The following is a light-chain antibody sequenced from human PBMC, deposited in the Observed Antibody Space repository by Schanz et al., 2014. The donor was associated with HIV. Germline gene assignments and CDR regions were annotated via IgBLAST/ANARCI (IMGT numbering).Light chain of an antibody. CDR2: DDD. CDR3: GTWDSSLRAVV. J-gene: IGLJ2*01. CDR1: SSNIGAGYD. Sequence: QSVLTQPPSLSGAPGQRVSLSCNGTSSNIGAGYDVHWYQQFPGTAPKLLIFDDDSRPSGVPDRFSGSKSGTSATLGITGLQTGDEADYYCGTWDSSLRAVVFGGGTKLTVL. V-gene: IGLV1-40*01.